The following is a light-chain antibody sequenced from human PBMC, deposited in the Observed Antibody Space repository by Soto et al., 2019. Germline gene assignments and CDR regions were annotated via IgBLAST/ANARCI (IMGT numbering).Light chain of an antibody. V-gene: IGLV2-23*02. CDR2: EVS. CDR3: RSYAGSSHYVV. J-gene: IGLJ2*01. Sequence: QSALTQPASVSGSPGQSITISCSGTSSDVGSYNFVSWYQQHPGKAPKLMIYEVSKRHSGVSNRLCGSKSGTTASLKISGLQAEEDVDYDCRSYAGSSHYVVSGGDTQL. CDR1: SSDVGSYNF.